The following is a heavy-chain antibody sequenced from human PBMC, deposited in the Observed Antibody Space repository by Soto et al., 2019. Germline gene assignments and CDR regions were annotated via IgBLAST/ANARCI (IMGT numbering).Heavy chain of an antibody. V-gene: IGHV1-3*01. D-gene: IGHD2-2*01. J-gene: IGHJ3*02. Sequence: QVQLVQSGAEVKKPGASVKVSCKASGYTFTSYAMHWVRQAPGQRLEWMGWINAGNGNTKYSQKFQGRVTITRDTAASTAHMEQSSLRSEDTAVYYWARERRTCSSTSCYYDAFDIWGQGTMVTVSS. CDR3: ARERRTCSSTSCYYDAFDI. CDR2: INAGNGNT. CDR1: GYTFTSYA.